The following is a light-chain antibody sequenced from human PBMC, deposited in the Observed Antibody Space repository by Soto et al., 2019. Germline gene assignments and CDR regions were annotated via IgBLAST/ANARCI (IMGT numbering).Light chain of an antibody. CDR1: QSVSSTY. J-gene: IGKJ1*01. Sequence: EIVLTQSPGTLSLSPGERATLSCRASQSVSSTYLAWYQQKPGQAPRLLIYGASIRAIGIPDRFSGSGSGTDFTLTVSRLEPEDFAVYSCHHYGSSPTWTFGQGTKVEFK. V-gene: IGKV3-20*01. CDR2: GAS. CDR3: HHYGSSPTWT.